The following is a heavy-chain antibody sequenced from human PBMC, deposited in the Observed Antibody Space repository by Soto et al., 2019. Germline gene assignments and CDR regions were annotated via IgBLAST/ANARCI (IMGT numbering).Heavy chain of an antibody. CDR2: INPNTGGR. J-gene: IGHJ6*02. D-gene: IGHD4-17*01. V-gene: IGHV1-2*02. Sequence: ASVKVSCKASGYSLTDYYIHWVRQAPGQGLEWMGWINPNTGGRNYARKFQDRVTMTRDTSISPAYMELNRLIYDDAAIYYCTRTPGYGGFYGMDVWGQGTTVTVSS. CDR1: GYSLTDYY. CDR3: TRTPGYGGFYGMDV.